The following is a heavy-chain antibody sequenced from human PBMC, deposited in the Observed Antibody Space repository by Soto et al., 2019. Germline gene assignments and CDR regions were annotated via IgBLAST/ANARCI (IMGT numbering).Heavy chain of an antibody. D-gene: IGHD3-3*01. Sequence: ETLSLTCTVSGGSISSYYWSWIRQPPGKGLEWIGYIYYSGSTNYNPSLKSRVTISVDTSKNQFSLKLSSVTAADTAVYYCARGREGLNYDFWSGSYYYYGMDVWGQGTTVTVSS. V-gene: IGHV4-59*01. CDR3: ARGREGLNYDFWSGSYYYYGMDV. CDR1: GGSISSYY. CDR2: IYYSGST. J-gene: IGHJ6*02.